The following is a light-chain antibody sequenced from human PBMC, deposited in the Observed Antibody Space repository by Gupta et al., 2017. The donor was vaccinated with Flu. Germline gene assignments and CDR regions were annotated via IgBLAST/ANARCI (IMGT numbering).Light chain of an antibody. Sequence: STLSASVGDRVTITCRASQSISSWLAWYQQKPGKAPKLLIYEASKLERGVPSRFSGSGSGTQFTLTISCRQPDDFATYYCQQYNSYSGYSFGQGTKVDIK. CDR3: QQYNSYSGYS. CDR2: EAS. V-gene: IGKV1-5*03. J-gene: IGKJ2*03. CDR1: QSISSW.